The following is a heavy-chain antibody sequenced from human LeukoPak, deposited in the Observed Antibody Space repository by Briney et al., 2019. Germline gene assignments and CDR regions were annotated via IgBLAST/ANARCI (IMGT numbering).Heavy chain of an antibody. V-gene: IGHV3-30*03. Sequence: GGSLRLSCAASGFTFSSYGMHWVRQAPGKGLEWVAVISYDGSNKYYADSVKGRFTISRDNSKNTLYLQMNSLRAEDTAVYYCAREGYSSGAFDYWGQGTLVTVSS. CDR1: GFTFSSYG. J-gene: IGHJ4*02. D-gene: IGHD6-19*01. CDR3: AREGYSSGAFDY. CDR2: ISYDGSNK.